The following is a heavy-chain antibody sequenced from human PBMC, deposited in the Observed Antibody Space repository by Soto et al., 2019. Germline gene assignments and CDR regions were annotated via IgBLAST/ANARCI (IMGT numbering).Heavy chain of an antibody. J-gene: IGHJ4*02. V-gene: IGHV3-7*03. CDR2: IKEDGSGK. CDR3: VRVGRLGGY. D-gene: IGHD3-16*01. Sequence: EVQLVESGGGLVQPGGSLRLSCTDSGFTFSSYWMSWVRQAPGKGLGWVANIKEDGSGKYYVDSVKGRFSISRDNARNSLYLQMNSLRVVDTAVYYCVRVGRLGGYWGQGTLVTVSS. CDR1: GFTFSSYW.